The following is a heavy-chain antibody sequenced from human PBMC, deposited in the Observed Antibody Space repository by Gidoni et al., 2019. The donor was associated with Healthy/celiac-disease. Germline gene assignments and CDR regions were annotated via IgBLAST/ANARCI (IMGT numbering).Heavy chain of an antibody. V-gene: IGHV5-51*01. CDR3: ARIDYYDSSGYSLPSLYYYYGMDV. CDR2: IYPGDSDT. D-gene: IGHD3-22*01. J-gene: IGHJ6*02. Sequence: EVQLVQSGAEVKKPGESLKISCKGSGYSFTSYWIGWVRQMPGKGLEWMGIIYPGDSDTRYSPSFQGQVTISADKSISTAYLQWSSLKASDTAMYYCARIDYYDSSGYSLPSLYYYYGMDVWGQGTTVTVSS. CDR1: GYSFTSYW.